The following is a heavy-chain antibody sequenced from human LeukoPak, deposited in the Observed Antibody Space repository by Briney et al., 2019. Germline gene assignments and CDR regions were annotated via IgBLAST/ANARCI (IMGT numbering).Heavy chain of an antibody. D-gene: IGHD3-9*01. Sequence: GASVKVSCQASGYTFTNYGISWVRQAPGQGLEWMGIINPSGGSTSYAQKFQGRVTMTRDTSTSTVYMELSSLRSEDTAVYYCARGDILTGFGSLDYWGQGTLVTVSS. V-gene: IGHV1-46*01. CDR2: INPSGGST. CDR1: GYTFTNYG. CDR3: ARGDILTGFGSLDY. J-gene: IGHJ4*02.